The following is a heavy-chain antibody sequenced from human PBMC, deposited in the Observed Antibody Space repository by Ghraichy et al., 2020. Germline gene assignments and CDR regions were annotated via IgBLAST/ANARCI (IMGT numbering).Heavy chain of an antibody. J-gene: IGHJ4*02. D-gene: IGHD1-1*01. V-gene: IGHV4-31*03. CDR2: IYYSGST. CDR3: ARKVHAFEFDY. CDR1: GGSISSGGYY. Sequence: SETLSLTCTVSGGSISSGGYYWSWIRQHPGKGLEWIGYIYYSGSTYYNPSLKSRVTISVDTSKNQFSLKLSSVTAADTAVYYCARKVHAFEFDYWGQGTLVTVSS.